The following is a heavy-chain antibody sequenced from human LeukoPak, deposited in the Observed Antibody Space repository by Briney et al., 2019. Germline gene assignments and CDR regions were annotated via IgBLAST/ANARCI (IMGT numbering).Heavy chain of an antibody. J-gene: IGHJ4*02. CDR1: VGIFSNYA. V-gene: IGHV1-69*06. D-gene: IGHD5-12*01. Sequence: SVKVSCKASVGIFSNYALSWVGQAPGQGLEWMGRIIPIFGTANYAQKFQGRVTITADKSTSTAYMELSSLRSEDTAVYYCAMHLDIVATTLIDYWGQGTLVTVSS. CDR2: IIPIFGTA. CDR3: AMHLDIVATTLIDY.